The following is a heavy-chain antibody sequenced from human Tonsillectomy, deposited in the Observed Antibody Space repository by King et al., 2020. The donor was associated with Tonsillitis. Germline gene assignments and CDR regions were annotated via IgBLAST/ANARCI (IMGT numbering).Heavy chain of an antibody. D-gene: IGHD6-13*01. CDR1: GGSISSGSYY. Sequence: VQLQESGPGLVQPSQTLSLTCTVSGGSISSGSYYWSWIRQPAGKGLEWIGRIYTSGNTNYNPSLKSRVTISVDTSKNQFSLKLSSVTAADTAVYYCAREGSSWVYYYYYYMDVWGKGTTVTVSS. CDR3: AREGSSWVYYYYYYMDV. V-gene: IGHV4-61*02. J-gene: IGHJ6*03. CDR2: IYTSGNT.